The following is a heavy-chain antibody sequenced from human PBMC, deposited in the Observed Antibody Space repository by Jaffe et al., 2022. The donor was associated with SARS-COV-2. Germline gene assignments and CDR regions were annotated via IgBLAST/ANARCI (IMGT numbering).Heavy chain of an antibody. CDR2: ISSSSSYI. CDR1: GFTFSSYS. J-gene: IGHJ4*02. CDR3: ARAKGIAAAGVDY. D-gene: IGHD6-13*01. V-gene: IGHV3-21*01. Sequence: EVQLVESGGGLVKPGGSLRLSCAASGFTFSSYSMNWVRQAPGKGLEWVSSISSSSSYIYYADSVKGRFTISRDNAKNSLYLQMNSLRAEDTAVYYCARAKGIAAAGVDYWGQGTLVTVSS.